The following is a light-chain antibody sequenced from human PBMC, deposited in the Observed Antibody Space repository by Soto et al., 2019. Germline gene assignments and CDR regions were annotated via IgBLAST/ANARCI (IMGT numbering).Light chain of an antibody. CDR2: EIS. CDR1: QSLVNSEGNTY. J-gene: IGKJ2*04. V-gene: IGKV2-24*01. CDR3: MQAAHLCS. Sequence: DIVMTPTPLSSPVTLGQAASISCRSSQSLVNSEGNTYLRWRQQRPGQPPRLLIYEISNRFSGVLDRYSGSGAGTDFTLKISRVEAEDVGFYYCMQAAHLCSFGQGTKLEI.